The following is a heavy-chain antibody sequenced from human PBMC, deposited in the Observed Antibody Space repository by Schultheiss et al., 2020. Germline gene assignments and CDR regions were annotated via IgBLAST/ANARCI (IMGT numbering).Heavy chain of an antibody. CDR1: GFTFSAYW. CDR2: INQDGSER. D-gene: IGHD6-19*01. V-gene: IGHV3-7*01. Sequence: GGSLRLSCAASGFTFSAYWMSWVRQAPGQGLEWVANINQDGSERHYLYSVRGRFTISRDSAKNSLYLQMNSLTDEDTAVYYCATQLLSYSSGWHHWGQGTLVSVAS. J-gene: IGHJ5*02. CDR3: ATQLLSYSSGWHH.